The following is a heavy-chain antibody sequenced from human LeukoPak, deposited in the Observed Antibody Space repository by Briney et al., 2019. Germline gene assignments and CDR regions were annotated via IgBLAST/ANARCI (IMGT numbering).Heavy chain of an antibody. CDR3: ASLYCTDGVCPDY. J-gene: IGHJ4*02. CDR2: IYYSGST. Sequence: SETLSLTCTVSGGSISSYYWSWIRQPPGKGLEWIGYIYYSGSTNYNPSLKSRVTISVDTSKNQFSLKLSSVTAADTAVYYCASLYCTDGVCPDYWGQGTLVTVSS. V-gene: IGHV4-59*01. D-gene: IGHD2-8*01. CDR1: GGSISSYY.